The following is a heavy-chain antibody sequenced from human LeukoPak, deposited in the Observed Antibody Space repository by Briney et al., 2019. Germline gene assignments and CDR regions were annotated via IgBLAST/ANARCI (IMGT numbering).Heavy chain of an antibody. CDR1: GFTFSSYA. CDR2: MKGDGSEI. Sequence: GGSLRLSCAASGFTFSSYAMSWVRQAPGKGLEWVANMKGDGSEIHYVDSVRGRFTISRDNAKNSLYLQMNSLRAEDTAVYYCARPAYTAAYDLWGQGTLVTVSS. CDR3: ARPAYTAAYDL. J-gene: IGHJ3*01. D-gene: IGHD3-16*01. V-gene: IGHV3-7*01.